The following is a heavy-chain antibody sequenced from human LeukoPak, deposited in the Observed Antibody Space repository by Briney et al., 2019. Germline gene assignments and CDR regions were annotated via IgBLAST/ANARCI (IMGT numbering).Heavy chain of an antibody. CDR1: GGSISGYY. D-gene: IGHD3-10*01. Sequence: SETLSLTCTVSGGSISGYYWSWIRQPPGKGLEWIGYIYDRGSTNYNPSLKSRVTISVDTSKNQFPLKLSSVTAADMAVYYCARVGGTNYYYYGMDVWGQGTTVTVSS. CDR3: ARVGGTNYYYYGMDV. V-gene: IGHV4-59*01. CDR2: IYDRGST. J-gene: IGHJ6*02.